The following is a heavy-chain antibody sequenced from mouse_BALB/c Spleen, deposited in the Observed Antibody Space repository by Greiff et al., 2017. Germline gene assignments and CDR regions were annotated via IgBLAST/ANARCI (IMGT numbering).Heavy chain of an antibody. CDR1: GYSITSDYA. Sequence: VQLQQSGPGLVKPSQSLSLTCTVTGYSITSDYAWNWIRQFPGNKLEWMGYISYSGSTSYNPSLKSRISITRDTSKNQFFLQLNSVTTEDTATYYCARITTTPYYAMDYWGQGTSVTVSS. CDR2: ISYSGST. D-gene: IGHD1-1*01. V-gene: IGHV3-2*02. CDR3: ARITTTPYYAMDY. J-gene: IGHJ4*01.